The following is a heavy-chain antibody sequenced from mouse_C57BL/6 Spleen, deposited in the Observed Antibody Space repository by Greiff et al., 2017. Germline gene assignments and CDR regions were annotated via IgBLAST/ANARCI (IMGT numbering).Heavy chain of an antibody. CDR3: ARNDGSLYAMDY. J-gene: IGHJ4*01. Sequence: VHLVESGPGLVAPSPSLSITCTVSGFSLTSYAISWVRQPPGQGLEWLGVIWPGGGTNYNSALKSRLGIRTDNSKSHVCLKMNSLQTDDTARYYCARNDGSLYAMDYWGQGTPVTVSS. D-gene: IGHD2-3*01. CDR2: IWPGGGT. V-gene: IGHV2-9-1*01. CDR1: GFSLTSYA.